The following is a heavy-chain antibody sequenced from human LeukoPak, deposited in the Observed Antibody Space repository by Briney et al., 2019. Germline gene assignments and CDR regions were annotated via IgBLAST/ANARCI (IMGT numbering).Heavy chain of an antibody. V-gene: IGHV3-21*01. CDR2: ITSSSSYI. CDR3: AKDWSVTTYNWFDP. Sequence: GGSLRLSCAASGFTFSTYNMNWVRQAPGKGLEWVSSITSSSSYIYYADSVKGRFTISRDNAKNSLYLQMNSLRAEDTAVYYCAKDWSVTTYNWFDPWGQGTLVTVSS. D-gene: IGHD4-11*01. CDR1: GFTFSTYN. J-gene: IGHJ5*02.